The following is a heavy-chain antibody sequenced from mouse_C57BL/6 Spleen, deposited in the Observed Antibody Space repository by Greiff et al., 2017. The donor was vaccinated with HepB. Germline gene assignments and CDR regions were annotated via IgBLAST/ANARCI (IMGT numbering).Heavy chain of an antibody. CDR2: IYPNSGST. V-gene: IGHV1-64*01. J-gene: IGHJ2*01. CDR3: ARDGSSDVPHYFDY. CDR1: GYTFTSYW. Sequence: QVQLQQPGAELVKPGASVKLSCKASGYTFTSYWMHWVKQRPGQGLEWIGMIYPNSGSTNYNEKFKSKATLTVDKSSSTAYMQLSSLTSEDSAVYYCARDGSSDVPHYFDYWGQGTTLTVSS. D-gene: IGHD1-1*01.